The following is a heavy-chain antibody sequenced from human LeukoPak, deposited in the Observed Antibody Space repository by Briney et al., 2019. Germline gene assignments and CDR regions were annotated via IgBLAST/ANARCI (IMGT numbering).Heavy chain of an antibody. J-gene: IGHJ4*02. D-gene: IGHD4-23*01. Sequence: GGSLRLSCAASVFTVSSNYMSWVRQAPGKGLEWVSVIYSGGSTYYADSVKGRFTISRDNSKNTLYLQMNSLRAEDTAVYYCARHFPGNYGGNPYYFDYWGQGTLVIVSS. CDR1: VFTVSSNY. CDR3: ARHFPGNYGGNPYYFDY. CDR2: IYSGGST. V-gene: IGHV3-53*01.